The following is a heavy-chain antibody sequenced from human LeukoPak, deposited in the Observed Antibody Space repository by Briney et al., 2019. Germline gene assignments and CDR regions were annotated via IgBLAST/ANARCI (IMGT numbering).Heavy chain of an antibody. CDR1: GFSLSTSGIC. CDR3: ARIRLPSHAIAAAGVNAFDT. Sequence: SGPTLVNPTQTLTLTCTFSGFSLSTSGICVSWIRQPPGKALDWLARIDCDDDKYYSTSLKTRLAISKDTSKNQVVLTMTNMDPVDTATYYCARIRLPSHAIAAAGVNAFDTWGQGTMVTVSS. J-gene: IGHJ3*02. CDR2: IDCDDDK. D-gene: IGHD6-13*01. V-gene: IGHV2-70*11.